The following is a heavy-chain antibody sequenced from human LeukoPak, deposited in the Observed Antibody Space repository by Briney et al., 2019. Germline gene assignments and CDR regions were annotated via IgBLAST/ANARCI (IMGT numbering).Heavy chain of an antibody. D-gene: IGHD3-3*01. Sequence: GASVKVSCKASGYTFTGYYMHWVRQAPGQGLEWMGWINPNSGGTNYAQKFQGRVTMTRDTSISTAYMELSRLRSDDTAVYYCARDGRVVDDFADGYYMDVWGKGTTVTVSS. J-gene: IGHJ6*03. CDR2: INPNSGGT. V-gene: IGHV1-2*02. CDR3: ARDGRVVDDFADGYYMDV. CDR1: GYTFTGYY.